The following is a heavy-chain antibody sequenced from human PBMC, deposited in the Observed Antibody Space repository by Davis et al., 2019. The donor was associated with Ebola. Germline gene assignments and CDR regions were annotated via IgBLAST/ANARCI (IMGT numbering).Heavy chain of an antibody. CDR3: ARASFGYNSGWYADY. Sequence: ASVKVSCKASGFILTNYAIHWVRHAPGQRLEWMGWVHGGNGNTKYSQRFQGRVTITTDTSASTVYLDLTSLRSDDTAVFYCARASFGYNSGWYADYWGPGSLVTVSS. J-gene: IGHJ4*02. D-gene: IGHD6-19*01. V-gene: IGHV1-3*01. CDR2: VHGGNGNT. CDR1: GFILTNYA.